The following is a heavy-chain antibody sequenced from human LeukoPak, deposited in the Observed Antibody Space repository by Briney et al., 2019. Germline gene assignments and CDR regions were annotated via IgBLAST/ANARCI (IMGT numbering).Heavy chain of an antibody. CDR3: ARATSGIAAAGQLYFDY. D-gene: IGHD6-13*01. V-gene: IGHV4-59*01. CDR1: GGSISSYY. J-gene: IGHJ4*02. CDR2: IYYSGST. Sequence: KPSETLSLTCTVSGGSISSYYWGWIRQPPGKGLEWIGYIYYSGSTNYNPSLKSRVTISVDTSKNQFSLKLSSVTAADTAVYYCARATSGIAAAGQLYFDYWGQGTLVTVSS.